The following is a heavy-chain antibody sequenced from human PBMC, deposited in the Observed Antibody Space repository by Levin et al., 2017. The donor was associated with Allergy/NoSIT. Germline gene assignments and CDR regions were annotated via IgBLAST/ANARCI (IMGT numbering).Heavy chain of an antibody. D-gene: IGHD2-21*01. CDR3: VRDLISSIAFPFDA. Sequence: SETLSLTCTVSGASISRSSHYWGWIRQPPGKGLEWIGSIFYTGATFYNPSLESRVTISVDTSRSQFSLKLNSVTAADTAVYYCVRDLISSIAFPFDAWGQGTLVTVSS. J-gene: IGHJ4*02. V-gene: IGHV4-39*07. CDR1: GASISRSSHY. CDR2: IFYTGAT.